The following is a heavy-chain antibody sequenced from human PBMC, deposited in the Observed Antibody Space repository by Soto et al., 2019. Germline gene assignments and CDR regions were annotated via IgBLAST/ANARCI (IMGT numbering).Heavy chain of an antibody. V-gene: IGHV4-34*01. J-gene: IGHJ6*02. CDR2: INHSGST. CDR3: ARCLAWGRIGGVVSMGDEKAYYYYYGMDV. CDR1: GGSFSGYY. D-gene: IGHD3-3*01. Sequence: PSETLSLTCAVYGGSFSGYYWSWIRQPPGKGLEWIGEINHSGSTNYNPSLKSRVTISVDTSKNQFSLKLSSVTAADTAVYYCARCLAWGRIGGVVSMGDEKAYYYYYGMDVWGQGTTVTVSS.